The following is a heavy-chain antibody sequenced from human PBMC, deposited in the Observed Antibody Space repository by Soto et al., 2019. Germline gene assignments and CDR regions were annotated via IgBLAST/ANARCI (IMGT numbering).Heavy chain of an antibody. CDR1: GGTFSSYT. Sequence: ASVKVSCKASGGTFSSYTISWVRQAPGQGLEWMGWINPNSGNTGYAQKFQGRVTMTRNTSISTAYMELSSLRSEDTAVYYCARGLSSWTFDYWGQGTLVTVSS. J-gene: IGHJ4*02. CDR2: INPNSGNT. CDR3: ARGLSSWTFDY. D-gene: IGHD2-15*01. V-gene: IGHV1-8*02.